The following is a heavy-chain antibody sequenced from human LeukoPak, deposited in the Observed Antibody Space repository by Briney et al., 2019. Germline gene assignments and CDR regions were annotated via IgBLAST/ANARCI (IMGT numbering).Heavy chain of an antibody. V-gene: IGHV4-31*03. CDR3: ARQPKSTMVYY. J-gene: IGHJ4*02. Sequence: SETLSLTCTVSGGSISSGGYYWSWIRQHPGKGLEWIGYIYYSGSTYYNPSLKSRVTISVDTSKNQLSLRLSSVTAADTAVYYCARQPKSTMVYYWGQGTLVTVSS. D-gene: IGHD4-23*01. CDR1: GGSISSGGYY. CDR2: IYYSGST.